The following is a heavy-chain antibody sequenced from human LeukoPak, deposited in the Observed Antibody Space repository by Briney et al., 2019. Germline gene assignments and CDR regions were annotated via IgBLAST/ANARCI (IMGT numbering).Heavy chain of an antibody. CDR3: AKDRGFFGVVIMPFD. CDR2: IRYDGSNK. Sequence: GGSLRLSCAASGFTFSSYGMHWVRQAPGKGLEWVAFIRYDGSNKYYADSVKGRFTISRDNSKNTLYLQMNSLRAEDTAVYYCAKDRGFFGVVIMPFDWGQGTLVTVSS. V-gene: IGHV3-30*02. D-gene: IGHD3-3*01. CDR1: GFTFSSYG. J-gene: IGHJ4*02.